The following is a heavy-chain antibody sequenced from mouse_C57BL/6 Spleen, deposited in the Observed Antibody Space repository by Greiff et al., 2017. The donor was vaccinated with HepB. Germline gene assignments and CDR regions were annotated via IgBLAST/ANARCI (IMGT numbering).Heavy chain of an antibody. CDR1: GYTFTSYT. J-gene: IGHJ2*01. V-gene: IGHV1-4*01. Sequence: QVQLQQSGAELARPGASVKMSCKASGYTFTSYTMHWVKQRPGQGLEWIGYINPSSGYTKYNQKFKDKATLTADKSSSTAYMQLSSLTSEASAVYYCARSGYDYYFDYWGQGTTLTVSS. CDR2: INPSSGYT. D-gene: IGHD2-4*01. CDR3: ARSGYDYYFDY.